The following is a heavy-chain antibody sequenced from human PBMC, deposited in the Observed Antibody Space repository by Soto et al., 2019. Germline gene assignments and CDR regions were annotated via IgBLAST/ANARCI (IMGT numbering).Heavy chain of an antibody. V-gene: IGHV4-34*01. CDR3: ASGWNPVLAFDI. J-gene: IGHJ3*02. D-gene: IGHD1-1*01. CDR2: INHSGST. Sequence: SETLSLTCAVYGGSFSGYYWSWIRQPPGKGLEWIGEINHSGSTNYNPSLKSRVTISVDTSKNQFSLKLSSVTAADTAVYYCASGWNPVLAFDIWGQGTMVTVSS. CDR1: GGSFSGYY.